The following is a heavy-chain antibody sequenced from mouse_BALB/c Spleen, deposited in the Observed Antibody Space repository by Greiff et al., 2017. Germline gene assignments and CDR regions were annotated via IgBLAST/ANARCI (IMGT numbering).Heavy chain of an antibody. J-gene: IGHJ4*01. CDR3: ARRAYYYAMDY. Sequence: VQLQQSGPGLVKPSQSLSLTCTVTGYSITSDYAWNWIRQFPGNKLESMGYISYSGSTSYNPSLKSRISITRDTSKNQFFLQLNSVTTEDTATYYCARRAYYYAMDYWGQGTSVTVSA. V-gene: IGHV3-2*02. CDR2: ISYSGST. CDR1: GYSITSDYA. D-gene: IGHD3-3*01.